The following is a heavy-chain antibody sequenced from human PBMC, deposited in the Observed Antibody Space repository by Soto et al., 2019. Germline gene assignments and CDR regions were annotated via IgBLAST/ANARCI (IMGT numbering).Heavy chain of an antibody. CDR1: GGSISSSSYY. D-gene: IGHD2-2*02. Sequence: QLQLQESGPGLVKPSETLSLTCTVSGGSISSSSYYWGWIRQPPGKGLEWIGSIYYSGSTYYNPSLKSRVTISVDTSKNQFSLKLSSVTAADTAVYYCARQRRRIYLFGYWGQGTLVTVSS. V-gene: IGHV4-39*01. CDR3: ARQRRRIYLFGY. J-gene: IGHJ4*02. CDR2: IYYSGST.